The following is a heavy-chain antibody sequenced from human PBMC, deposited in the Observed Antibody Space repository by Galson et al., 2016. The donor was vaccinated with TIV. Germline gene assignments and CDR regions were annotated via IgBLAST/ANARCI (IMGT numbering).Heavy chain of an antibody. Sequence: SVKVSCKASGGTFSSSGITWVRQAPGQGLEWMGWISGYNDNTNYTLKFQGRLTMTTDTYTSTSYMELRSLRSDDTAVYYCARVVGTVITQKSFDFWGQGTPVIVSS. V-gene: IGHV1-18*01. CDR1: GGTFSSSG. D-gene: IGHD4-23*01. CDR3: ARVVGTVITQKSFDF. J-gene: IGHJ4*02. CDR2: ISGYNDNT.